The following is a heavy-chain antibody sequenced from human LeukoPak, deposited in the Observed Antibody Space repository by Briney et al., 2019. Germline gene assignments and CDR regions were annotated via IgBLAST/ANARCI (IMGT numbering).Heavy chain of an antibody. CDR2: ISGSGGST. Sequence: GGSLRLSCAASGFTFSSYAMSWVRQAPGKGLEWVSAISGSGGSTYCADSVKGRFTISRDNSKNTLYLQMNSLRAEDTAVYYCXNLCSSTSCYIYYYGMDVWGQGTTVTVSS. J-gene: IGHJ6*02. CDR3: XNLCSSTSCYIYYYGMDV. V-gene: IGHV3-23*01. D-gene: IGHD2-2*02. CDR1: GFTFSSYA.